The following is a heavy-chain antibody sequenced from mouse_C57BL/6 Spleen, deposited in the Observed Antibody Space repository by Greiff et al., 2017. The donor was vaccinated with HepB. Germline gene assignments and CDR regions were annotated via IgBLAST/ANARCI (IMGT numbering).Heavy chain of an antibody. J-gene: IGHJ2*01. CDR1: GYTFTSYW. D-gene: IGHD4-1*01. Sequence: VQLQQPGAELVMPGASVKLSCKASGYTFTSYWMHWVKQRPGQGLEWIGEIDPSDSYTNYNQKFNGKSTLTVDKSSSTAYMQLSSLTSEDSAVYYCARGPPGADYWGQGTTLTVSS. V-gene: IGHV1-69*01. CDR2: IDPSDSYT. CDR3: ARGPPGADY.